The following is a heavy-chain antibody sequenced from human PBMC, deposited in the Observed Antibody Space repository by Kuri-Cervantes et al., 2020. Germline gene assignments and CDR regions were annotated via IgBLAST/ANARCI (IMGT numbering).Heavy chain of an antibody. J-gene: IGHJ4*02. CDR1: GFSFRTYW. V-gene: IGHV3-7*01. D-gene: IGHD2-15*01. CDR3: ARGPRRSTFDY. Sequence: GESLKISCAASGFSFRTYWMTWVRQAPGKGLAWVANIKQDGSQKHYVDSVKGRFTISRDNAKNSLYLQMNSLRAEDTAVYYCARGPRRSTFDYWGQGTLVTVSS. CDR2: IKQDGSQK.